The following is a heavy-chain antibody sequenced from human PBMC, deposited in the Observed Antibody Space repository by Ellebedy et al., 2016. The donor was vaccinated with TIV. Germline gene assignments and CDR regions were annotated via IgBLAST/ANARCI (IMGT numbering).Heavy chain of an antibody. CDR2: ISGSGGST. Sequence: GESLKISCAASGFTFSSYAMSWVRQAPGKGLEWVSAISGSGGSTYYADSVKGRFTISRDNSKNTLYLQMNSLRVEDTAVYYCARVSSPGTALPGADKAHPPGYWGQGTLVIVSP. CDR1: GFTFSSYA. J-gene: IGHJ4*02. D-gene: IGHD2-8*02. V-gene: IGHV3-23*01. CDR3: ARVSSPGTALPGADKAHPPGY.